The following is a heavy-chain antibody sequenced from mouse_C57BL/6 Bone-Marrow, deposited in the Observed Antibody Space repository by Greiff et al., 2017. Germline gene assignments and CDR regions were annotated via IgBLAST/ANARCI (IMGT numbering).Heavy chain of an antibody. D-gene: IGHD1-1*01. J-gene: IGHJ2*01. CDR1: GFTFSDAW. CDR2: IRNKANNHET. CDR3: TRRITLGSWNY. V-gene: IGHV6-6*01. Sequence: EVKVEESGGGLVQPGGSMKLSCAASGFTFSDAWMDWVRQSPEKGLEWVAEIRNKANNHETYYAESVKGRFTISRDDSKSSVYLQMNSLRAEDTGIYYCTRRITLGSWNYWGQGTTLTVSS.